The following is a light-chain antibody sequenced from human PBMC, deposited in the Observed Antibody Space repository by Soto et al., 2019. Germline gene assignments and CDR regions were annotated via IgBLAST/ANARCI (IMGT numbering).Light chain of an antibody. CDR1: ISDVGGYNY. CDR3: SSCTSSNTVV. CDR2: EVD. J-gene: IGLJ2*01. V-gene: IGLV2-14*01. Sequence: QPVLTQPASVSGSPGQSITISCTGTISDVGGYNYVSWYQQHPGKAPKLMIYEVDSRPSGVSNRFSGSKSGNTASLTISGLQAEDEADYYCSSCTSSNTVVFGGGTKLTVL.